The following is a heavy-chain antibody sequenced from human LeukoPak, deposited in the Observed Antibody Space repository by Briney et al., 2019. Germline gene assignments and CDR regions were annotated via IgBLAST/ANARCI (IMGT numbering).Heavy chain of an antibody. Sequence: TSETLSLTCGVFGVSINDYYWSWIRQSPGKGLEWIGEISHTEGTRYNPSLESRVTMSVGTSENQLSLKLIFVTAADTAVYYCARIGCGHSGSVCYNHWGLGTLVTVSS. CDR2: ISHTEGT. J-gene: IGHJ4*02. CDR3: ARIGCGHSGSVCYNH. D-gene: IGHD2-21*01. V-gene: IGHV4-34*01. CDR1: GVSINDYY.